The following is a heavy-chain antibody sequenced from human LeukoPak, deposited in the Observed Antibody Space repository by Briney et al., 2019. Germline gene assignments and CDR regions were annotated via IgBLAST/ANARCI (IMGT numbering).Heavy chain of an antibody. CDR2: IRDSGSST. CDR3: AKYGPQDSGSSHFDY. D-gene: IGHD1-26*01. V-gene: IGHV3-23*01. Sequence: GGSLRLSCAASGFTFSSYAMSWVRQAPGKGLEWVSAIRDSGSSTRYADSVKGRFTTSRDNSKNTLFLQMNSLRAEDTAIYYCAKYGPQDSGSSHFDYWGQGALVTVSS. J-gene: IGHJ4*02. CDR1: GFTFSSYA.